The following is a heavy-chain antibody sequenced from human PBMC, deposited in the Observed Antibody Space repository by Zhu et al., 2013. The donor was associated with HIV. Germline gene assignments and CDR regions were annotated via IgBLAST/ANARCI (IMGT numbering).Heavy chain of an antibody. V-gene: IGHV1-69-2*01. CDR2: IDPEDGEA. J-gene: IGHJ5*02. CDR1: GYTFTDYY. Sequence: EVHLVQSGAEVKKPGATVTISCKVSGYTFTDYYIHWVQQAPVRGLEWVGLIDPEDGEATYAEKFRDRVTIIADTSISTVYMQLRSLRPEDTGIYCCAIGGFDPWGQGSQTHRLL. CDR3: AIGGFDP.